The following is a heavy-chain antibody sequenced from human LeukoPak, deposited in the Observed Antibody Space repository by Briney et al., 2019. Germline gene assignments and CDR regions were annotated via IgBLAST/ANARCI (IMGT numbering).Heavy chain of an antibody. D-gene: IGHD4-17*01. CDR1: GGSISSGSYY. V-gene: IGHV4-61*02. J-gene: IGHJ4*02. Sequence: SETLSLTCTVSGGSISSGSYYWSWIRQPAAKGLEWIGRIYTSGSTNYNPSLKSRVTISVDTSKNQFSLKLSSVTAADTAVYYCARTNYGTMDWGQGTLVTVSS. CDR3: ARTNYGTMD. CDR2: IYTSGST.